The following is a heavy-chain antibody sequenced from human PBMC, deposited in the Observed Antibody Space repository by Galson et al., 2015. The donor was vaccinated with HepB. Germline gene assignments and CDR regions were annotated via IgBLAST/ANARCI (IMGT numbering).Heavy chain of an antibody. CDR2: IYYSGIT. Sequence: TLSLTCTVSGGSLSSYYWSWIRQPPGKGLEWIGYIYYSGITNYNPSLKSRVTISVDTSKNQFSLKLSSVTAADTAVYYCARDVEGGGWFDPWGQGTLVTVSS. CDR1: GGSLSSYY. CDR3: ARDVEGGGWFDP. V-gene: IGHV4-59*01. D-gene: IGHD1-26*01. J-gene: IGHJ5*02.